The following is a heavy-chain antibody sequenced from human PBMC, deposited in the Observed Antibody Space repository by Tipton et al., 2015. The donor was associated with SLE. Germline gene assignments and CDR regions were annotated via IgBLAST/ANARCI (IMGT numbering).Heavy chain of an antibody. CDR3: ARVNTRNFDL. D-gene: IGHD2-15*01. Sequence: TLSLTCTVSGVSISSHYWSWIRQPPGKGLEWIGYIYYSGSTNYNPSLKSRVTISVDTSKNQFSLKLSSVTAADTAVYYCARVNTRNFDLWGRGTLVTVSS. J-gene: IGHJ2*01. V-gene: IGHV4-59*11. CDR1: GVSISSHY. CDR2: IYYSGST.